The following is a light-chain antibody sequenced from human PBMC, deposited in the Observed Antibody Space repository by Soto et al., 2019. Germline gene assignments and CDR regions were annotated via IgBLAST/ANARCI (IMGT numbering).Light chain of an antibody. V-gene: IGLV2-14*01. Sequence: QSALTQPASVSGSPGQSITLSCTGTSSDVGGYNYVSWYQHHPGKAPKLILFGVSDRPSGVSHRFSGPKSGNTASLTISGLQAEDAADYYCCSYTSISTVVFGGGTKLTVL. CDR2: GVS. CDR1: SSDVGGYNY. J-gene: IGLJ2*01. CDR3: CSYTSISTVV.